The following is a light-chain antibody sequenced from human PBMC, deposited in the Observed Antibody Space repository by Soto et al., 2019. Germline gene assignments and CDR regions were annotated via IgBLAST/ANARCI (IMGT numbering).Light chain of an antibody. Sequence: DIQMTQSPSSLSASVGDRVTITCRASQNIRTYINWYQQKSGRAPNLLIFDASRLQSGVPSRFSGTGSGTDFTLTITSLQPEDFATYYCQQTSTTLCTFGQGTKV. CDR2: DAS. CDR1: QNIRTY. V-gene: IGKV1-39*01. J-gene: IGKJ1*01. CDR3: QQTSTTLCT.